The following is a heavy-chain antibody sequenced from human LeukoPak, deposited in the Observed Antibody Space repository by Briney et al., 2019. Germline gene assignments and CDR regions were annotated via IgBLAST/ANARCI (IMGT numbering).Heavy chain of an antibody. CDR2: IYSSGAT. CDR1: DDSISMYY. D-gene: IGHD3-16*01. J-gene: IGHJ2*01. Sequence: SETLSLTCTVSDDSISMYYWSWIRQPPGKGPEWIAYIYSSGATSYNPSLRSRVSISLDTSNSQFSLKLNSMTVADTAVYYCVRLRMGAYFDLWGRGTLVTVSS. CDR3: VRLRMGAYFDL. V-gene: IGHV4-59*08.